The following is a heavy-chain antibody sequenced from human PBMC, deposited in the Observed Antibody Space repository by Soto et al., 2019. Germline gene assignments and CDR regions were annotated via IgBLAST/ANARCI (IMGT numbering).Heavy chain of an antibody. V-gene: IGHV1-69*08. D-gene: IGHD3-16*01. CDR2: IIPILGET. J-gene: IGHJ6*02. CDR1: GTIFSSYT. Sequence: QVQLVQSGAEVKKPGSSVRVSCKASGTIFSSYTISWVRQAPGQGLEWMGMIIPILGETKSAKKFQDRVTLTADKSTNTAYMELNSLRLEDTAVYYCARGLGGRMDDWGQGTTVTVSS. CDR3: ARGLGGRMDD.